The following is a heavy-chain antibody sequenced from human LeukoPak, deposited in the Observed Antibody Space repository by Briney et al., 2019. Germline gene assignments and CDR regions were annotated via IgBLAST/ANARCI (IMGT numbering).Heavy chain of an antibody. Sequence: NPSGTLSLTCGVSGGTISSTNWWTCVRQPPGEGLEGIGEVELSGRTNYNPSLESRVTISVDMSANHTSLKLTSVTAADTAVYYCAREGGPSRPLDHSGQATLVTVSS. CDR3: AREGGPSRPLDH. D-gene: IGHD6-6*01. J-gene: IGHJ4*02. V-gene: IGHV4-4*02. CDR2: VELSGRT. CDR1: GGTISSTNW.